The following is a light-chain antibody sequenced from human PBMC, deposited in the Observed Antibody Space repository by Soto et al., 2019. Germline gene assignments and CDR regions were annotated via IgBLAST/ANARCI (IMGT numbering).Light chain of an antibody. CDR3: QQYNNWPQT. Sequence: IVFIQSPCTLSLTTGERATVCCRASQSVSSNLAWYQQKPGQAPRLLIYGASTRATGIPARFSGSGSGTEFTLTISSLQSEDFAVYYCQQYNNWPQTFVQGTKVDI. CDR1: QSVSSN. V-gene: IGKV3-15*01. CDR2: GAS. J-gene: IGKJ1*01.